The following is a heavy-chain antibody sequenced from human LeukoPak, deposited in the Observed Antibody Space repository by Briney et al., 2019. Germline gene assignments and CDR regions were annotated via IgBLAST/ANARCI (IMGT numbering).Heavy chain of an antibody. CDR1: GFTFSSYA. Sequence: GGSLRLSCAASGFTFSSYAMSWVRQAPGKGLEWVSAISGSGGSTYYADSVKGRFTISRDNSENTLYLQMNSLRAEDTAVYYCAKSPTSGYEYYFDYWGQGTLVTVSS. V-gene: IGHV3-23*01. J-gene: IGHJ4*02. CDR3: AKSPTSGYEYYFDY. CDR2: ISGSGGST. D-gene: IGHD5-12*01.